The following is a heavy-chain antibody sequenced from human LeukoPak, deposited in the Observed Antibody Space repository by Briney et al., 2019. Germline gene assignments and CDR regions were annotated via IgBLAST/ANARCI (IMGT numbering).Heavy chain of an antibody. CDR2: ISYDGSNK. CDR1: GFTFSSYG. CDR3: VVDYEPAVVTAIPMFDY. Sequence: GRSLRLSCAASGFTFSSYGMHWVRQAPGKGLEWVAVISYDGSNKYYADSVKGRFTISRDNSKNTLYLQMNSLRAEDTAVYYCVVDYEPAVVTAIPMFDYWGQGTLVTVSS. J-gene: IGHJ4*02. V-gene: IGHV3-30*03. D-gene: IGHD2-21*02.